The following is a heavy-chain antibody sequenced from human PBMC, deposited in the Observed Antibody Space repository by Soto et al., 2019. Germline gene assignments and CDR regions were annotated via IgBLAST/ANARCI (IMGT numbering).Heavy chain of an antibody. CDR1: GYTFTGYY. CDR3: ARDSDFWSGYHYGMDV. D-gene: IGHD3-3*01. J-gene: IGHJ6*02. CDR2: INPNSGGT. Sequence: ASVKVSCKASGYTFTGYYMHWVRQAPGQGLEWMGWINPNSGGTNYAQKFQGWVTMTRDTSISTAYMELSRLRSDDTAVYYCARDSDFWSGYHYGMDVWGQGTTVTVSS. V-gene: IGHV1-2*04.